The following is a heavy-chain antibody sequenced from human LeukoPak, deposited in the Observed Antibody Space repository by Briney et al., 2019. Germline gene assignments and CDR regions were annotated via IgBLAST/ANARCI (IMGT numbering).Heavy chain of an antibody. CDR1: GYTFTSYY. CDR3: ARDGGIAAAPNWFDP. Sequence: ASVKVSCKASGYTFTSYYMHWVRQAPGQGLEWMGIINPSGGSTSYAQKFQGRVTMTRDTSTSTVYMKLSSLRSEDTAVYYCARDGGIAAAPNWFDPWGQGTLVTVSS. V-gene: IGHV1-46*01. CDR2: INPSGGST. J-gene: IGHJ5*02. D-gene: IGHD6-13*01.